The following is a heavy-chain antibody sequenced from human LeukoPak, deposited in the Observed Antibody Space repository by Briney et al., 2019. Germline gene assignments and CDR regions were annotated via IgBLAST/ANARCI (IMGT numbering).Heavy chain of an antibody. CDR1: GYTFTSYY. CDR3: ARDRYILRDTGRFDY. CDR2: INPSGGST. V-gene: IGHV1-46*01. D-gene: IGHD3-9*01. Sequence: GASVTVSCKASGYTFTSYYMHWVRQAPGQGLEWMGIINPSGGSTSYAQKLQGRVTMTRDTSTSTVYMELSSLRSEDTAVYYCARDRYILRDTGRFDYWGQGTLVTVSS. J-gene: IGHJ4*02.